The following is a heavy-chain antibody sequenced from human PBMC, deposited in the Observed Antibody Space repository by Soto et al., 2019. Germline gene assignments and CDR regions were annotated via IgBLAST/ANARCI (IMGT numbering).Heavy chain of an antibody. V-gene: IGHV4-30-4*01. J-gene: IGHJ4*02. CDR1: GGSISSGDYY. CDR3: ARVKWEPRNFDY. D-gene: IGHD1-26*01. CDR2: IYYSGST. Sequence: QVQLQESGPGLVKPSQTLSLTCTVSGGSISSGDYYWSWIRQPPGKGLEWIGYIYYSGSTYYNPHLNRRVTISVVTSKTQFSLKLSSVTAAVTAVYYCARVKWEPRNFDYWGQGTLVTVSS.